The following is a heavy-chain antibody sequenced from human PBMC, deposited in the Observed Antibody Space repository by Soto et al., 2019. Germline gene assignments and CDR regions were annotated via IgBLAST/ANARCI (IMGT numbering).Heavy chain of an antibody. D-gene: IGHD6-13*01. Sequence: ASVKVSCKASGYTFTGYYMHWVRQAPGQGLEWVGWINPNSGGTNYAQKFQGWVTMTRDTSISTAYMELSRLRSDDTAVYYCARDRGTDGYSSSWDAFDIWGQGTMVTVSS. CDR2: INPNSGGT. J-gene: IGHJ3*02. CDR1: GYTFTGYY. CDR3: ARDRGTDGYSSSWDAFDI. V-gene: IGHV1-2*04.